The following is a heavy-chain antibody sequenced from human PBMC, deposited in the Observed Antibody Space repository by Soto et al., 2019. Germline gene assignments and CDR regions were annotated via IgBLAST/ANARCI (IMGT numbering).Heavy chain of an antibody. V-gene: IGHV4-59*01. J-gene: IGHJ4*01. CDR2: GYYSGIT. CDR3: VRDLSGYNWYFDY. D-gene: IGHD5-12*01. Sequence: SETLSLTCTVSGASINSYYWSWIRQPPGKGLEWIGYGYYSGITSYNPSLMSRVTISIDTAKNQFSLKLNSVTAADTAVYYCVRDLSGYNWYFDYWGHGTLVTVSS. CDR1: GASINSYY.